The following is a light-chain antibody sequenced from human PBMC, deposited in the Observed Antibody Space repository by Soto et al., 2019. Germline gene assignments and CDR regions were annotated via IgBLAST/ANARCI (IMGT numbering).Light chain of an antibody. CDR2: DAS. Sequence: DIQMTQSPSSLSASVGDRVTMTCQASQDISDHLNWYQYKEGEAQQXLIYDASNLESGVPSRFSGSGSGTDCTITISSLQPQDSETYYCQHFANLPMTFGQGTRLEIK. V-gene: IGKV1-33*01. J-gene: IGKJ5*01. CDR3: QHFANLPMT. CDR1: QDISDH.